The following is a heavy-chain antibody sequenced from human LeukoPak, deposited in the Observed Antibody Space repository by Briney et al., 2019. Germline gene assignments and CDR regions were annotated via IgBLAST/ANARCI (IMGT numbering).Heavy chain of an antibody. CDR3: ARAPGQWLVMFFDY. CDR2: ISYDGSST. D-gene: IGHD6-19*01. CDR1: GFTFSAYA. Sequence: GGSLRLSCAASGFTFSAYAMHWVREAPGKGLECWAVISYDGSSTYYADSVKGRFTISRDNSDNTLYLQMNSLRAENTAVYYCARAPGQWLVMFFDYWGQGTLVTVSS. J-gene: IGHJ4*02. V-gene: IGHV3-30*04.